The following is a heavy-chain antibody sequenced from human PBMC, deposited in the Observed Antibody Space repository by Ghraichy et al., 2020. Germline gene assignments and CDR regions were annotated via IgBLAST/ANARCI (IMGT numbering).Heavy chain of an antibody. CDR1: GFTFSSYA. Sequence: GGSLRLSCAASGFTFSSYAMSWVRQAPGKGLEWVSAISGSGGSTYYADSVKGRFTISRDNSKNTLYLQMNSLRAEDTAAYYCAKDEYYDILTGYYNYFDYWGQGTLVTVSS. CDR2: ISGSGGST. D-gene: IGHD3-9*01. V-gene: IGHV3-23*01. CDR3: AKDEYYDILTGYYNYFDY. J-gene: IGHJ4*02.